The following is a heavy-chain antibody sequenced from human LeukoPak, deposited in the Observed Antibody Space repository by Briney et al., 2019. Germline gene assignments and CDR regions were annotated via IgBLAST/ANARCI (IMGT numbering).Heavy chain of an antibody. CDR3: AAVVVSGTPYFDY. D-gene: IGHD2-21*02. CDR1: GGSMRSYY. J-gene: IGHJ4*02. CDR2: MYYTGST. Sequence: SETLSLTCTLAGGSMRSYYWTWIRQPPGKGLEWIGYMYYTGSTKYNPSLKSRVSISVDTSKNQFSLTLTSVTAADTAVYYCAAVVVSGTPYFDYWGQGTLVTVSS. V-gene: IGHV4-59*03.